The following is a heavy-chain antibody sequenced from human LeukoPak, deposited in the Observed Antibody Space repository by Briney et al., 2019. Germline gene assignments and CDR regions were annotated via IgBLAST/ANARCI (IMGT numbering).Heavy chain of an antibody. CDR2: GYYSGTT. V-gene: IGHV4-59*01. Sequence: SETLSLTCTVSGGSIESNYWSWIRQPPGKGLEWIGYGYYSGTTNYNPSFKSRVTISLDTSKSQFSLKLRFVTTADTAVYYCAREGDPGSGYNYGNWLDPWGQGTLVTVSS. D-gene: IGHD5-24*01. CDR3: AREGDPGSGYNYGNWLDP. J-gene: IGHJ5*02. CDR1: GGSIESNY.